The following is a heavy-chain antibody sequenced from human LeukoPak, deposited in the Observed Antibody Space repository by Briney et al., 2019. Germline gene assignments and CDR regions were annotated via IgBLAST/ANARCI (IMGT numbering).Heavy chain of an antibody. CDR2: ISSSSGYI. CDR3: ARLVAGPPGNFDY. D-gene: IGHD6-19*01. Sequence: GGSPRLSCAASGFTSSSYSMNWVRPAPGRGLEWVSSISSSSGYIYYADSVKGGSTISRDNAKNSLYLQMNSLRAEDTAVYYCARLVAGPPGNFDYWGQGTLVTVSS. J-gene: IGHJ4*02. CDR1: GFTSSSYS. V-gene: IGHV3-21*01.